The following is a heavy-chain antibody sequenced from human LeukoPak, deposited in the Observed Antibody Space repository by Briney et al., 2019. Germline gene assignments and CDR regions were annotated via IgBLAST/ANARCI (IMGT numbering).Heavy chain of an antibody. CDR1: GFTFSSYA. CDR2: ISSNGGST. D-gene: IGHD3-22*01. Sequence: SGGSLRLSCAASGFTFSSYAMHWVRQAPGKGLEYVSAISSNGGSTYYANSVKGRFTISRDNSKNTLYLQMGSLRAGDMAVYYCARDTYYYDSSGYYQEYYFDYWGQGTLVTVSS. CDR3: ARDTYYYDSSGYYQEYYFDY. V-gene: IGHV3-64*01. J-gene: IGHJ4*02.